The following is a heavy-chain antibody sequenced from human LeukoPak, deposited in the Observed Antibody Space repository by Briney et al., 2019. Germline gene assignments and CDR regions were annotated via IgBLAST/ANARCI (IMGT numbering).Heavy chain of an antibody. CDR2: FYPADSTS. CDR1: EYNFVNYW. V-gene: IGHV5-51*01. J-gene: IGHJ3*01. Sequence: GESLKITCKGSEYNFVNYWIAWVRKEPGKGLEWMGMFYPADSTSKYSPSFQGRVTISADKSITTAYLQWNTLKASDSAIYYCARPRQVAVAGYDAFDLWGQGTMVTVSS. D-gene: IGHD6-19*01. CDR3: ARPRQVAVAGYDAFDL.